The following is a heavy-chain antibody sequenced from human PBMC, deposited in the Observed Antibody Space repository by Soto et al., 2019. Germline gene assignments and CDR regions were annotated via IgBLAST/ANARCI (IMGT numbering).Heavy chain of an antibody. Sequence: PSETLSLTCAVSGGSISSGGYSWSWIRQPPGKGLEWIGYIYHSGSTYYNPSLKSRVTISVDRSKNQFSLKLSSVTAADTAVYYCARAYCSSTSCFGYHFDYWGQGTLVTVSS. V-gene: IGHV4-30-2*01. CDR2: IYHSGST. CDR3: ARAYCSSTSCFGYHFDY. D-gene: IGHD2-2*01. J-gene: IGHJ4*02. CDR1: GGSISSGGYS.